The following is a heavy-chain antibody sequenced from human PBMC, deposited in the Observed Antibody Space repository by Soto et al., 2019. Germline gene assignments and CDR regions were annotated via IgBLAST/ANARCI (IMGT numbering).Heavy chain of an antibody. J-gene: IGHJ6*02. V-gene: IGHV1-46*01. D-gene: IGHD5-18*01. CDR3: AREKASTALLTHYYYAMDV. Sequence: ASVKVSCKSSGYTFINYYVHWVRQAPGQGLEWMGMINPSGGRTTYPQKFQGRVTMTRDTSTSTVYVELSSLRSDDTAVFYCAREKASTALLTHYYYAMDVWGQGTTVTVSS. CDR1: GYTFINYY. CDR2: INPSGGRT.